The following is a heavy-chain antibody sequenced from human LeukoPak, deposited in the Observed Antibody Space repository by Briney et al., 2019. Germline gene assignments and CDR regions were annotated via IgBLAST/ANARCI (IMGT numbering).Heavy chain of an antibody. CDR2: MNPNSGNT. J-gene: IGHJ5*02. V-gene: IGHV1-8*03. CDR3: ARLIYSSSWSRFDP. D-gene: IGHD6-13*01. CDR1: GYTFTSYD. Sequence: GASVKVSCKPSGYTFTSYDINWVRQATGQRLEWMGWMNPNSGNTGYAQKFQGRVTITRNTSIRTAYMELSSLRSEDTAVYYCARLIYSSSWSRFDPWGQGTLVTVSS.